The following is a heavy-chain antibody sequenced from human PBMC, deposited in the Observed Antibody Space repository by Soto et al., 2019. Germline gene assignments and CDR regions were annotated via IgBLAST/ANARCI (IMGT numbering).Heavy chain of an antibody. J-gene: IGHJ3*02. V-gene: IGHV3-21*01. CDR2: ISSSSSYI. D-gene: IGHD2-2*01. CDR1: GFTFSSYS. Sequence: GGSLRLSCAASGFTFSSYSMNWVRQAPGKGLEWVSSISSSSSYIYYADSVKGRFTISRDNAKNSLYLQMNSLRAEDTAVYYCANSGLGYCSSTSCYVNAFDIWGQGTMVTVSS. CDR3: ANSGLGYCSSTSCYVNAFDI.